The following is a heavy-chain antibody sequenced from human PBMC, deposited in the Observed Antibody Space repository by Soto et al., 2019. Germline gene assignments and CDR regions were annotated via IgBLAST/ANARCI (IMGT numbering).Heavy chain of an antibody. CDR1: GFSLNDARVG. Sequence: PTLVNPTETLTLTCTVSGFSLNDARVGVSWIRQSPGRALEWLAHIFSNDEKSYSTSLFNRLTISKDTSKSQVVLTMTNMGPVDTATYFCARIQDYVWGSYPYDVWGQGSLVTVSS. CDR2: IFSNDEK. V-gene: IGHV2-26*01. CDR3: ARIQDYVWGSYPYDV. J-gene: IGHJ4*02. D-gene: IGHD3-16*02.